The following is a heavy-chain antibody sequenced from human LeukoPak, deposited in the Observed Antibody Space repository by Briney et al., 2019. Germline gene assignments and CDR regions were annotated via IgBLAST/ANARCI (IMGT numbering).Heavy chain of an antibody. D-gene: IGHD3-10*01. CDR3: AREGFGEFADI. CDR1: GFTFSSYS. Sequence: PGGSLRLSCAASGFTFSSYSMNWVRQAPGKGLEWVSSISSSSSYIYYAGSVKGRFTISRDNAKNSLYLQMNSLRAGDTAVYYCAREGFGEFADIWGQGTMVTVSS. V-gene: IGHV3-21*01. J-gene: IGHJ3*02. CDR2: ISSSSSYI.